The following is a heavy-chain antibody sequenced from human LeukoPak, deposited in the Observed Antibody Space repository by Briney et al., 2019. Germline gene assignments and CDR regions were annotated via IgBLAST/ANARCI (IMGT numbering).Heavy chain of an antibody. D-gene: IGHD2-21*01. CDR1: GFTFSSYW. CDR2: INSDGSGA. V-gene: IGHV3-74*01. CDR3: ARDVVVGPKSRTLDY. J-gene: IGHJ4*02. Sequence: PGGSLRLSCAASGFTFSSYWMYWVRQAPGKGLVWVSRINSDGSGALYAGSVKGRFTISRDNAKNTLYPQMNSLRADDTAVYFCARDVVVGPKSRTLDYWGQGALVTVSS.